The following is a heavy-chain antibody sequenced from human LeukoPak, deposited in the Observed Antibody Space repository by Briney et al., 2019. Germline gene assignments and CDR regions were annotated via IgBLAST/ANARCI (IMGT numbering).Heavy chain of an antibody. V-gene: IGHV4-34*01. CDR1: GGSFSGYY. J-gene: IGHJ4*02. CDR3: ARAWGDGYNPTDY. Sequence: SETLSLTCAVYGGSFSGYYWSWIRQPPGKGLEWIGEINHSGSTNYNPSLKSRVTISVDTSKNQFTLKLSSVTAADTAVYYCARAWGDGYNPTDYWGQGTLVTVSS. D-gene: IGHD5-24*01. CDR2: INHSGST.